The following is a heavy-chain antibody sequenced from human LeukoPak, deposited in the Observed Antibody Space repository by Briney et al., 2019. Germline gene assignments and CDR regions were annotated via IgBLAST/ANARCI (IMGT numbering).Heavy chain of an antibody. Sequence: SQTLSLTCTVSGGSISSGDYYWSWIRQPPGKGLEWIGYIYYSGSTNYNPSLKSRVTISVDTSKNQFSLKLSSVTAADTAVYYCATYYYDSSGYHALGYFDLWGRGTLVTVSS. CDR3: ATYYYDSSGYHALGYFDL. V-gene: IGHV4-30-4*08. CDR1: GGSISSGDYY. D-gene: IGHD3-22*01. CDR2: IYYSGST. J-gene: IGHJ2*01.